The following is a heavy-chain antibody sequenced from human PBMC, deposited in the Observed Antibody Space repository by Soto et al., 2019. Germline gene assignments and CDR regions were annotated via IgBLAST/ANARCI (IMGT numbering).Heavy chain of an antibody. D-gene: IGHD3-3*02. J-gene: IGHJ4*02. CDR2: ISGSGGST. CDR1: GFTSSSKA. Sequence: GGPLRPSGAASGFTSSSKAMSWVRQAPGKGLEWVSAISGSGGSTYYADSVKGRFTISRDNSKNTLHLQMNSLRAEDTAVYYCARHFWNVYYYFDYWGQGALVTVSS. V-gene: IGHV3-23*01. CDR3: ARHFWNVYYYFDY.